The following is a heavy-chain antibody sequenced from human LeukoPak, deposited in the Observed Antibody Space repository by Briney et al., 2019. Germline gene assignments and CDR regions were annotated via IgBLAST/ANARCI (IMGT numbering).Heavy chain of an antibody. CDR2: ISYDGSNK. D-gene: IGHD6-13*01. CDR1: GFTFSSYA. J-gene: IGHJ4*02. V-gene: IGHV3-30-3*01. CDR3: ARPLSSSWYLLD. Sequence: GGSLRLSCAASGFTFSSYAMHWVRQAPGKGLEWVAVISYDGSNKYYADSVKGRFTISRDNSKNTLYVQMNSLRAEDTAVYYCARPLSSSWYLLDWGQGTLVTVSS.